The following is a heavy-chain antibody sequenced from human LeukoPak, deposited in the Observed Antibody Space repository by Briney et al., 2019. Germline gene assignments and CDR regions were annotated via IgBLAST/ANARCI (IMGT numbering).Heavy chain of an antibody. Sequence: GGSLRLSCAASGFTFDDYAMHWVRQAPGKGLEWVSGISWNSGSIGYGDSVKGRFTISRDNAKNSLYLQMNSLRAEDTALYYCAKDEGFDPWGQGTLVTVSS. CDR3: AKDEGFDP. CDR1: GFTFDDYA. J-gene: IGHJ5*02. CDR2: ISWNSGSI. V-gene: IGHV3-9*01.